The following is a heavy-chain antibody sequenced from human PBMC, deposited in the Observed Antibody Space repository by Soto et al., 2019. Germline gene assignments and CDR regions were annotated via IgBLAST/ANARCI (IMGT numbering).Heavy chain of an antibody. CDR3: AMQPLVDTMADNFDY. CDR1: GGSITSSSHY. D-gene: IGHD5-12*01. J-gene: IGHJ4*02. V-gene: IGHV4-39*07. Sequence: SETLSLTCTVSGGSITSSSHYWGWIRQPPGKGLESVANIFYDGKTYYSPSLESRATMSADTSKNQFSLKLSSVTAVDTAVYYCAMQPLVDTMADNFDYWGQGTLVTVSS. CDR2: IFYDGKT.